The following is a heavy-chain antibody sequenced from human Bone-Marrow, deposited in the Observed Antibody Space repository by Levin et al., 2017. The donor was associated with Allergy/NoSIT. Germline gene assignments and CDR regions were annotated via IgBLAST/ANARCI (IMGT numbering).Heavy chain of an antibody. V-gene: IGHV3-30*18. CDR3: AKSEEARGQWLGPAEPENGMDV. D-gene: IGHD6-19*01. J-gene: IGHJ6*02. Sequence: GGSLRLSCAASGFTFSSYGMHWVRQAPGKGLEWVAVISYDGSNKYYADSGKGRFTISRDNSKNTLYLQMNSLRAEDTAVYYCAKSEEARGQWLGPAEPENGMDVWGQGTTVTVSS. CDR2: ISYDGSNK. CDR1: GFTFSSYG.